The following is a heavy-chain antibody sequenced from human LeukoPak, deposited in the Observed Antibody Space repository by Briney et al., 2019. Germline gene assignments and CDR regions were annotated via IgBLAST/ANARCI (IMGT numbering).Heavy chain of an antibody. J-gene: IGHJ4*02. V-gene: IGHV1-46*01. CDR3: ACGDLVVGGFDY. CDR1: GYTFTSYY. D-gene: IGHD2-8*02. CDR2: INPSGGST. Sequence: GASVKVSCKASGYTFTSYYMHWVRQAPGQGLEWMGIINPSGGSTSYAQKFQGRVAMTRDMSTSTVYMELSSLRSEDTAVYYCACGDLVVGGFDYWGQGTLVTVSS.